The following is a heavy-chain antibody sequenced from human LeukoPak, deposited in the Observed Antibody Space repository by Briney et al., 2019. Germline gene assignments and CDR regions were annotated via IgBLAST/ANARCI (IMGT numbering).Heavy chain of an antibody. D-gene: IGHD3-10*01. J-gene: IGHJ5*02. V-gene: IGHV4-39*01. CDR2: IYDSGST. CDR1: GGSISSYY. Sequence: SETLSLTCTVSGGSISSYYWGWICQPPGKGPEWIGSIYDSGSTYYNPSLKSRVTISVDTSKNQFSLKLNSVTAADTAVYYCARHYGPWGQGTLVTVSS. CDR3: ARHYGP.